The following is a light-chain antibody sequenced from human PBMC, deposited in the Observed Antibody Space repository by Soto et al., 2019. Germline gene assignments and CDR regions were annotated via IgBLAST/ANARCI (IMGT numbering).Light chain of an antibody. V-gene: IGLV2-14*01. Sequence: QSVLTQPASVSGSPGQSITISCTGTSSDVGGYNYVSWFQHHPGKAPKLIIYEVSYRPSGVSNRFSGSKSGDTASLTISGLQAEDEAYYYCSSFTNTITRYAFGTGTKLTVL. CDR3: SSFTNTITRYA. J-gene: IGLJ1*01. CDR1: SSDVGGYNY. CDR2: EVS.